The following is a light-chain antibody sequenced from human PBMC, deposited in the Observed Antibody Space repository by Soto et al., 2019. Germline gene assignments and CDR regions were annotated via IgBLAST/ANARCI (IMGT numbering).Light chain of an antibody. CDR3: CSYAGSSTLV. J-gene: IGLJ2*01. CDR1: SSDVGSYNL. CDR2: VGS. Sequence: QSALTQPASVSGSPGQSITISCTGTSSDVGSYNLVSWYQHHPGKAPKLMISVGSKRPSGVSNRFSGSKSGNTASLTISGLQAEDEADYYCCSYAGSSTLVFGGGTKLTVL. V-gene: IGLV2-23*01.